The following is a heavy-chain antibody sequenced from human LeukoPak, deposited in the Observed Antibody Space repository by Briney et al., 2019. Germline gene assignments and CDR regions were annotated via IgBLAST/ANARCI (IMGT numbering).Heavy chain of an antibody. J-gene: IGHJ6*04. Sequence: PGGSLRLSCAASGFTFSSYSMNWVRQAPGKGLEWVSYISSNGDTIYYADSVKGRFTISRDNAKNSLYLQMNSLRAEDTAVYYCARATVTSVWGKGTTVTVSS. CDR3: ARATVTSV. V-gene: IGHV3-48*04. CDR2: ISSNGDTI. D-gene: IGHD4-11*01. CDR1: GFTFSSYS.